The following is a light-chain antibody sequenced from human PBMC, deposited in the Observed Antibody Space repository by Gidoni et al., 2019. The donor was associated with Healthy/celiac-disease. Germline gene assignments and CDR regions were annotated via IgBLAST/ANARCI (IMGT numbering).Light chain of an antibody. Sequence: EIVLTQSPATLSLSPGERVTLSCRASQSVSNFLAWYQQKAGQAPRLLIYDASNRSTGIPARFSGSGSVTDFTLTISSLEPEDFAVYYCQQRSNWAFGQGTKVEIK. J-gene: IGKJ1*01. CDR2: DAS. CDR1: QSVSNF. CDR3: QQRSNWA. V-gene: IGKV3-11*01.